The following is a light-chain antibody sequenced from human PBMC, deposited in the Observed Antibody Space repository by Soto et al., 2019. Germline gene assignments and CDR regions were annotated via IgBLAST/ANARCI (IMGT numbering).Light chain of an antibody. V-gene: IGLV1-51*01. CDR3: GKWVSRLSAVV. Sequence: QSVLTQPPSVSAAPGQKVTISCFGSNSNIGNNYVSWYQQFPGTAPKLLIYDNNKRPSGIPDRFSGSKSVTAAALGITGLQTGYEADYYCGKWVSRLSAVVFGGGTQLPVL. CDR1: NSNIGNNY. J-gene: IGLJ2*01. CDR2: DNN.